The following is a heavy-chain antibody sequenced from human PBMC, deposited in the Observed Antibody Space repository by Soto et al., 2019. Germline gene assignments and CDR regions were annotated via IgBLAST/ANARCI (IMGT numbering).Heavy chain of an antibody. CDR2: INYSGST. CDR3: ARDGDTSGYYYFDY. V-gene: IGHV4-61*01. Sequence: PSETLSLTCTVSGGSVSSGSYYWTWMRQPPGKGLEWIGYINYSGSTSYNPSLKGRVAISVDTSKKQFPLKVSSVTAADTAVYYCARDGDTSGYYYFDYWGQGTLVTVSS. CDR1: GGSVSSGSYY. D-gene: IGHD3-22*01. J-gene: IGHJ4*02.